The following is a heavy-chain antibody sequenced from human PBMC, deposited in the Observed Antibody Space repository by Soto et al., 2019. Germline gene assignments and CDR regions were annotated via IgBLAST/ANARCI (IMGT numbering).Heavy chain of an antibody. CDR1: GFTFSDHY. J-gene: IGHJ4*02. D-gene: IGHD6-6*01. Sequence: EVQLVESGGGLVQPGGSLRLSCAASGFTFSDHYMDWVRQAPGKGLEWVGRTRNKANSYTTEYAASVKCRFTISRDESENSLYLQMNSLKTDDTALYYCARVYSSASGIDHWGQGTLVTVS. CDR3: ARVYSSASGIDH. V-gene: IGHV3-72*01. CDR2: TRNKANSYTT.